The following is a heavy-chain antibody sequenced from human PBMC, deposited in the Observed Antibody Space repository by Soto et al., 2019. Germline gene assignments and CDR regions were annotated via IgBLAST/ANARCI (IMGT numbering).Heavy chain of an antibody. CDR1: GDTVSSTRW. D-gene: IGHD6-13*01. V-gene: IGHV4-4*02. CDR2: IYHLGTT. Sequence: SETLSLTCTVSGDTVSSTRWWSWVRLSPGRGLEWIGDIYHLGTTNYNPSLKRRVSISLDKSKNQFSLKLTSVTAADTAVYYCASARIEQQLEVGGIDYWGQGTLVTVSS. J-gene: IGHJ4*01. CDR3: ASARIEQQLEVGGIDY.